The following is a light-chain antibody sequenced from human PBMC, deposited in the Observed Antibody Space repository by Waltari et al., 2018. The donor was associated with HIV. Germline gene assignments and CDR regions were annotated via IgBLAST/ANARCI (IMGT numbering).Light chain of an antibody. CDR1: NSTVGGH. J-gene: IGLJ2*01. Sequence: QSALTKPASVSGSPGQSISISCIGVNSTVGGHASWYQHNPGKAPKFIIYDVTELPSGVSHRFSGSRSGNTASLTISGLQAEDEADYYCCSYVGRWVFGGGTTLTVL. CDR2: DVT. CDR3: CSYVGRWV. V-gene: IGLV2-23*02.